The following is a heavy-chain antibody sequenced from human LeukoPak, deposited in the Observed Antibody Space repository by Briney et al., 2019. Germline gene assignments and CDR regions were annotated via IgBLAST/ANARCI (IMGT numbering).Heavy chain of an antibody. CDR1: GDSVSNNSAA. V-gene: IGHV6-1*01. Sequence: SQTLSLTCVVSGDSVSNNSAAWTWIRQSPSRGLEWLGTTYYRSKWFNGYAVSVKGRITITPDTSKNQFSLQMNFVIPEDTAVYYCVRGTSTYFDLWGRGTLVTVSS. CDR2: TYYRSKWFN. CDR3: VRGTSTYFDL. J-gene: IGHJ2*01.